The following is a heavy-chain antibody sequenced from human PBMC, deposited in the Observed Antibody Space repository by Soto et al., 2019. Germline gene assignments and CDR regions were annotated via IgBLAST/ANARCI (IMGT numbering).Heavy chain of an antibody. D-gene: IGHD4-17*01. Sequence: QVQLVESGGGVVQPGRSLRLSCAASGFTFSSYGMHWVRQAPGKGLEWVAVISYDGSNKYYTDSVKGRFTISRDNSKNTLFLLMNSLRAEDTAVYYCAKDRGYGGNEYYFDSWGQGIPVTVSS. CDR2: ISYDGSNK. V-gene: IGHV3-30*18. CDR3: AKDRGYGGNEYYFDS. J-gene: IGHJ4*02. CDR1: GFTFSSYG.